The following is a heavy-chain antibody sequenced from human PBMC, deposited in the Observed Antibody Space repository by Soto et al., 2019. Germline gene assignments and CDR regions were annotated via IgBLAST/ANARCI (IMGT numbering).Heavy chain of an antibody. V-gene: IGHV3-48*03. Sequence: GGSLRLSCAASGFTFSSYEMNWVRQAPGKGLEWVSYISSSGSTIYYADSVKGRFTISRDNAKNSLYLQMNSLRAEDTAVYYCARVEMPPTAIDYYYYGMDVWGQGTTVTVSS. CDR2: ISSSGSTI. J-gene: IGHJ6*02. CDR3: ARVEMPPTAIDYYYYGMDV. CDR1: GFTFSSYE. D-gene: IGHD5-18*01.